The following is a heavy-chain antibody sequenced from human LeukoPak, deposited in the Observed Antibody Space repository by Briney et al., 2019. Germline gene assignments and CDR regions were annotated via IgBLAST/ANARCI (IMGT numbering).Heavy chain of an antibody. J-gene: IGHJ4*02. V-gene: IGHV3-7*04. CDR1: GFTLSGYW. CDR2: IKQDGSDK. Sequence: GGSLRLSCAASGFTLSGYWMSWVRQAPVKGLEWVANIKQDGSDKNYLDSVKGRFTVSRDNAKNSLYLQMDSLRAEDTAVYYCVRGGGSFDSWGRGTLVTVSS. D-gene: IGHD3-16*01. CDR3: VRGGGSFDS.